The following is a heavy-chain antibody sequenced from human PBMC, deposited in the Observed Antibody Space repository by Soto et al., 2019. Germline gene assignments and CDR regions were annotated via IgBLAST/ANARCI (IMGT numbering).Heavy chain of an antibody. V-gene: IGHV1-69*12. CDR2: IIPMFGIT. D-gene: IGHD3-9*01. CDR1: GGTLSSYG. CDR3: ASDPRYGLVN. J-gene: IGHJ4*02. Sequence: QVQLVQSGAEVKRPGSSVKVSCNVSGGTLSSYGFNWVRQAPGQGLEWMGGIIPMFGITNHTQKFQDRITISADAPTNTAYMELRSLGADDTASYYCASDPRYGLVNWCQGTLLTVSS.